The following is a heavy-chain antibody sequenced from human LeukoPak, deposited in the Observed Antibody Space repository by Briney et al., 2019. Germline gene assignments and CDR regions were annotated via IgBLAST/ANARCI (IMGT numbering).Heavy chain of an antibody. Sequence: GASVKVSCKVSGNTLTDLSIHWVRQAPGKGLDWMGGFDPEDGETIYAQKFQGRVTMTEDTSTDTAYMELSSLRSEDTAVYYCATVGRENYYDSSGYPYDYWGQGTLVTVSS. CDR2: FDPEDGET. CDR1: GNTLTDLS. J-gene: IGHJ4*02. CDR3: ATVGRENYYDSSGYPYDY. V-gene: IGHV1-24*01. D-gene: IGHD3-22*01.